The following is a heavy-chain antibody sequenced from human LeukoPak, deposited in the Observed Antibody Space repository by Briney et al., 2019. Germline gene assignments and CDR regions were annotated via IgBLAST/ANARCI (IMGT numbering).Heavy chain of an antibody. J-gene: IGHJ4*02. D-gene: IGHD1-26*01. Sequence: GGSLRLSGAASGFTFSGYAMSWVRQAPGMGLEGGSAISGSGGSTYYADSVKSRFTISRDDSKTTLYLQVNSLRAEDTAVYYCAKGGKWDVTPFDYWGQGTLVTVSS. V-gene: IGHV3-23*01. CDR2: ISGSGGST. CDR3: AKGGKWDVTPFDY. CDR1: GFTFSGYA.